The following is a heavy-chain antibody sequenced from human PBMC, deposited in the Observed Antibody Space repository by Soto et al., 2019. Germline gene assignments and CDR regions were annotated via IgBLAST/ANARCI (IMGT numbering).Heavy chain of an antibody. CDR3: ARDRRLNDFWSGYPRHSYGMDV. CDR1: GGTFSSYA. Sequence: ASVKVSCKASGGTFSSYAISWVRQAPGQGLEWMGGIIPIFGTANYAQKFQGRVTITADESTSTAYMELSSLRSEDTAVYYCARDRRLNDFWSGYPRHSYGMDVWGQGTTVTVSS. CDR2: IIPIFGTA. D-gene: IGHD3-3*01. V-gene: IGHV1-69*13. J-gene: IGHJ6*02.